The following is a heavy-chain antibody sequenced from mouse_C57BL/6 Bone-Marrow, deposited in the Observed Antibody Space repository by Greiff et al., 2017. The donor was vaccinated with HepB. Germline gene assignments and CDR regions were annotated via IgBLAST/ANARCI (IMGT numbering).Heavy chain of an antibody. CDR2: IDPSDSYT. D-gene: IGHD1-1*01. CDR1: GYTFTSYW. Sequence: QVQLQQPGAELVMPGASVKLSCKASGYTFTSYWMHWVKQRPGQGLEWIGEIDPSDSYTNYNQKFKGKSTLTVDKSSSTAYMQLSSLPSEDSAVYYCARERYYYGSSPFAYWGQGTLVTVSA. J-gene: IGHJ3*01. CDR3: ARERYYYGSSPFAY. V-gene: IGHV1-69*01.